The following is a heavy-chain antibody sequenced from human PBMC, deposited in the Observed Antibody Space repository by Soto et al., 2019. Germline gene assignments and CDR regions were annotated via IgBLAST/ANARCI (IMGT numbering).Heavy chain of an antibody. CDR1: GFAFNTYG. CDR3: ARDRGSGWYFDC. CDR2: IWNDASNT. D-gene: IGHD6-19*01. Sequence: QVQLVESGGGVVQPGGSLRLSCAASGFAFNTYGMHWVRQAPGKGLEWVAAIWNDASNTFYADSVKGRFTISRDNSRNTLHLHMNSLTAEDTALYYCARDRGSGWYFDCWGQGTLVTVSS. J-gene: IGHJ4*02. V-gene: IGHV3-33*01.